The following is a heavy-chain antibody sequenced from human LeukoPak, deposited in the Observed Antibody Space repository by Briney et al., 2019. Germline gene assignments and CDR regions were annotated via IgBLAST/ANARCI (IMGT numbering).Heavy chain of an antibody. Sequence: ASVKVSCKASGYTFTSYYMHWVRQAPGQGLEWMGIINPSGGSTSYAQKFQGRVTMTRDTSTSTVYMELSSLRSEDTAVYYCARLRFLEWPKAPYNWFDPWGQGTLVAVSS. V-gene: IGHV1-46*01. D-gene: IGHD3-3*01. CDR3: ARLRFLEWPKAPYNWFDP. J-gene: IGHJ5*02. CDR1: GYTFTSYY. CDR2: INPSGGST.